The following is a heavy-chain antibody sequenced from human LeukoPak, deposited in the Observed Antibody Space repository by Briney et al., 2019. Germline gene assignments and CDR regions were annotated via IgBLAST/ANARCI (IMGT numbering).Heavy chain of an antibody. CDR2: ISYDGSNK. CDR1: GFTFSSYA. Sequence: PGGSLRLSCAASGFTFSSYAMHWVRQAPGKGLEWVAIISYDGSNKYYADSVKGRFTISRDNSKNTLYLQMNSLRAEDTAVSYCARDLKYSSSWYGTKIDYWGQGTLVTVSS. D-gene: IGHD6-13*01. V-gene: IGHV3-30-3*01. J-gene: IGHJ4*02. CDR3: ARDLKYSSSWYGTKIDY.